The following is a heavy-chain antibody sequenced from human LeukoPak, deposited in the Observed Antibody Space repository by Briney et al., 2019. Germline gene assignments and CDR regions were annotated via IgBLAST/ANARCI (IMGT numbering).Heavy chain of an antibody. D-gene: IGHD5-18*01. CDR1: GFTFSNYW. Sequence: PGGFLRLSCAASGFTFSNYWMTWVRQAPGKGLEWVANIKQDGSEKYYVDSVKGRFTISRDNTRNSLSLQMNSLRGEDTAVYYCARDSPERGYSYGPLDNYFDYWGQGTLVTVSS. J-gene: IGHJ4*02. CDR2: IKQDGSEK. CDR3: ARDSPERGYSYGPLDNYFDY. V-gene: IGHV3-7*01.